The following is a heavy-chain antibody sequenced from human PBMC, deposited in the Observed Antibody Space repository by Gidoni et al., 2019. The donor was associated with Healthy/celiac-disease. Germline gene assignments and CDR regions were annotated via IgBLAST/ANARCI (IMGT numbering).Heavy chain of an antibody. CDR3: ARVETYYYDSSWGC. CDR1: GYTFTSYG. V-gene: IGHV1-18*01. D-gene: IGHD3-22*01. Sequence: VQLVQSGAEVKKPGASVKVSCTASGYTFTSYGISWVRQAPGQGLEWMGWISAYNGNTNDAQKLQGRVTMTTDTSTSTAYMELRSLRSDDTAVYYCARVETYYYDSSWGCWGQGTLVTVSS. CDR2: ISAYNGNT. J-gene: IGHJ4*02.